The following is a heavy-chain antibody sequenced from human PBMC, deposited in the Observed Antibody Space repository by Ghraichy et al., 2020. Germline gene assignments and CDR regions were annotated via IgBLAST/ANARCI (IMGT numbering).Heavy chain of an antibody. J-gene: IGHJ6*02. CDR3: ARGPGRVVILPIYYYYGMDV. CDR1: GGSFSGYY. Sequence: SETLSLTCAVYGGSFSGYYWSWIRQPPGKGLEWIGEINHSGSTNYNPSLKSRVTISVDTSKNQFSLKLSSVTAADTAVYYCARGPGRVVILPIYYYYGMDVWGQGTTVTVSS. D-gene: IGHD3-3*01. V-gene: IGHV4-34*01. CDR2: INHSGST.